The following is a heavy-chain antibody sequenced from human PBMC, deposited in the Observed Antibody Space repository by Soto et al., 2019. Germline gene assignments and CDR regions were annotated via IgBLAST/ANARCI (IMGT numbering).Heavy chain of an antibody. CDR1: GFTFSSYA. CDR2: ISSNGGST. V-gene: IGHV3-64*01. J-gene: IGHJ4*02. Sequence: PGGSLRLSCAASGFTFSSYAMHWVRQAPGKGLEYFSAISSNGGSTYYANSVKGRFTISRDNSKNTLYLKMGSLRAEDMAVYYCARGPGYYFDYWGQGTLVTVSS. CDR3: ARGPGYYFDY.